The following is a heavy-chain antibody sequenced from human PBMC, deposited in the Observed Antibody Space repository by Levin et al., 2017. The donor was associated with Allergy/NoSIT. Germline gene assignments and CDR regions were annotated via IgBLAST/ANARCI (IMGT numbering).Heavy chain of an antibody. CDR2: INHSGST. J-gene: IGHJ4*02. V-gene: IGHV4-34*01. Sequence: ESLKISCAVYGESFTGYYWNWIRQPPGKGLEWIGEINHSGSTNYNPSLKSRVTISLDTSKNQFSLKLNSVTAADTAVYYCARGYSTSWFYYFDSWGQGTLVTVSS. CDR3: ARGYSTSWFYYFDS. CDR1: GESFTGYY. D-gene: IGHD6-13*01.